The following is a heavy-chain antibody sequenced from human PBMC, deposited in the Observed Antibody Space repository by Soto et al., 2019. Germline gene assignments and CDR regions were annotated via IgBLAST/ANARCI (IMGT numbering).Heavy chain of an antibody. D-gene: IGHD3-10*01. CDR2: INHSGST. V-gene: IGHV4-34*01. CDR3: ARGPKTTMVRGVHRPVRGGMNV. J-gene: IGHJ6*02. Sequence: ALSLTCAVYGGSFSGYYWSWIRQPPGKGLEWIGEINHSGSTNYNPSLKSRVTISVDTSKNQFSLKLSSVTAADTAVYYCARGPKTTMVRGVHRPVRGGMNVLGQGTTVTVAS. CDR1: GGSFSGYY.